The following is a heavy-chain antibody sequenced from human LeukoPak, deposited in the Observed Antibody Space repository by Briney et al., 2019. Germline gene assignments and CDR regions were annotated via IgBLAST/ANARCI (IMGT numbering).Heavy chain of an antibody. CDR2: IIPIFGTA. V-gene: IGHV1-69*13. CDR3: ALAATSGYSF. D-gene: IGHD2-15*01. Sequence: ASVKVSCKASGGTFSSYAISWVRQAPGQGLEWMGGIIPIFGTANYAQKFQGRVTITADESTSTAYMELSSLRSEDTAVCYCALAATSGYSFWGQGTLVTVSS. J-gene: IGHJ4*02. CDR1: GGTFSSYA.